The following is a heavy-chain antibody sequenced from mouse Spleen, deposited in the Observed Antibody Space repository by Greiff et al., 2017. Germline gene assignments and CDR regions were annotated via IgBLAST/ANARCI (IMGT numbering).Heavy chain of an antibody. D-gene: IGHD1-1*01. CDR3: ARNPPFITTVVEGLYAMDY. CDR1: GFSLTSYG. J-gene: IGHJ4*01. V-gene: IGHV2-2*01. CDR2: IWSGGST. Sequence: QVQLQQSGPGLVQPSQSLSITCTVSGFSLTSYGVHWVRQSPGKGLEWLGVIWSGGSTDYNAAFISRLSISKDNSKSQVFFKMNSLQADDTAIYYCARNPPFITTVVEGLYAMDYWGQGTSVTVSS.